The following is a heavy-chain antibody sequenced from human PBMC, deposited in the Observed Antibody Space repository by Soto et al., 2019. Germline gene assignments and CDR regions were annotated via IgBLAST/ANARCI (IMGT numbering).Heavy chain of an antibody. J-gene: IGHJ6*02. CDR2: ISYDGSRK. CDR1: GFTFRSFA. Sequence: VGSLRLSCAASGFTFRSFAMHWVRQAPGKGLEWVTLISYDGSRKFYADSVKGRFTISRDNSKNTMFLQMNSLGPDDTAVYYCAREQYYAMEGWGLGTTVTVSS. V-gene: IGHV3-30-3*01. CDR3: AREQYYAMEG.